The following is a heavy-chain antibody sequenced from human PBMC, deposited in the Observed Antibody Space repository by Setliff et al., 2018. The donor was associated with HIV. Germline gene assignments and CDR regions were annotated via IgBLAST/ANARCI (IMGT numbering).Heavy chain of an antibody. CDR2: IYSGGSTT. J-gene: IGHJ4*02. CDR3: AKVFGTYYFDY. Sequence: GSLRLSCAASRFTFSSYAMSWVRQAPGKGLEWVSFIYSGGSTTYYADSVKGRFTISRDNSKNTLYLQMNSLRAEDTAVYYCAKVFGTYYFDYWGQGTLVTVSS. D-gene: IGHD3-10*01. CDR1: RFTFSSYA. V-gene: IGHV3-23*03.